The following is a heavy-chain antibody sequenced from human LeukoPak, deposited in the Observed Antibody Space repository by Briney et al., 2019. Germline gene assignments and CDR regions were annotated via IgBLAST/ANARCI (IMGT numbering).Heavy chain of an antibody. D-gene: IGHD1-20*01. CDR3: ARENSFENNWNPGD. Sequence: SVKVSCKASGGTFSSYAISWVRQAPGQGLEWMGGIIPIFGTANYAQKFQGRVTITADESTSTAYMELSSLRSEDTAVYYCARENSFENNWNPGDWGQGTLVTVSS. V-gene: IGHV1-69*13. CDR1: GGTFSSYA. J-gene: IGHJ4*02. CDR2: IIPIFGTA.